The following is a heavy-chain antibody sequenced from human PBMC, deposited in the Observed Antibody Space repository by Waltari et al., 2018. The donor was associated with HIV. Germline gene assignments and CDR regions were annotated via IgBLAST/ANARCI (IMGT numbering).Heavy chain of an antibody. CDR3: TREPGVAVAGTDFDY. D-gene: IGHD6-19*01. CDR2: IGSKANSYAT. CDR1: GFTFRGSA. V-gene: IGHV3-73*02. Sequence: EVQLVESGGGLVQPGGSLKLSCAASGFTFRGSAMHWVRQASGKGLGWVGRIGSKANSYATAYAASVKVRFTISRYESKNTAYLQMNSLKTEDTAVYYCTREPGVAVAGTDFDYWGQGTLVTVSS. J-gene: IGHJ4*02.